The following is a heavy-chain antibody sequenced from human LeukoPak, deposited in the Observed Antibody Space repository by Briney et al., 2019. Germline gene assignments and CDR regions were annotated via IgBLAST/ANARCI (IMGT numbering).Heavy chain of an antibody. CDR1: GGTFSSYA. CDR3: AKIVVCSGGSCYGANWFDP. CDR2: IIPIFGTA. V-gene: IGHV1-69*13. J-gene: IGHJ5*02. D-gene: IGHD2-15*01. Sequence: SVKVSCKASGGTFSSYAISWVRQAPGQGLEWMGGIIPIFGTANYAQKFQGRVTITADESTSTAYMELRSLRSDDTAVYYCAKIVVCSGGSCYGANWFDPWGQGTLVTVSS.